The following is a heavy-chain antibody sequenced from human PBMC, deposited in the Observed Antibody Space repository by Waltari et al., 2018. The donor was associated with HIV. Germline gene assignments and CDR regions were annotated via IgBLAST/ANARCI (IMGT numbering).Heavy chain of an antibody. CDR3: VRGPNWQLGGLDV. J-gene: IGHJ6*02. V-gene: IGHV4-34*02. D-gene: IGHD1-1*01. CDR1: NASFDSYY. CDR2: VNYDGQR. Sequence: QVQLEQWGAGLVKPSETLSVTCAVYNASFDSYYWTWVRQAPGKGLEWLGEVNYDGQRFYNPSLQSRASSFLDASKRQFSLRLTSATAADTAVYFCVRGPNWQLGGLDVWGRGTTVIVSS.